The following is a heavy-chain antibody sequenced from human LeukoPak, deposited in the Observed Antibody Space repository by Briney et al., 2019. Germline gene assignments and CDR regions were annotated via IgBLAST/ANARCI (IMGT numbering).Heavy chain of an antibody. V-gene: IGHV5-51*01. D-gene: IGHD3-9*01. Sequence: GASLQISCKGSGSSFTSYWIGWVRQLPGKGLEWMGIIYPGDSDTRYSPSFQGQVTISADKSISTAYLQWSSLKASDTAMYYCARLGGILTGYWHFDYWGQGTLVTVSS. J-gene: IGHJ4*02. CDR2: IYPGDSDT. CDR1: GSSFTSYW. CDR3: ARLGGILTGYWHFDY.